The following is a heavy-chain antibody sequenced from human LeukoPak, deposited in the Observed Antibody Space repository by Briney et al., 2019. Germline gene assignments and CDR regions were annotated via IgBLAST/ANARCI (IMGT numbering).Heavy chain of an antibody. J-gene: IGHJ3*02. CDR3: ARVDYDFWSGYYVAFDI. D-gene: IGHD3-3*01. CDR1: GDSISSSSYY. V-gene: IGHV4-39*07. CDR2: IFYSGST. Sequence: PSETLSLTCTVSGDSISSSSYYRGWVRQPPGKGLEWIGSIFYSGSTYYNPSLKSRVTISVDTSKNQFSLKLSSVTAADTAVYYCARVDYDFWSGYYVAFDIWGQGTMVTVSS.